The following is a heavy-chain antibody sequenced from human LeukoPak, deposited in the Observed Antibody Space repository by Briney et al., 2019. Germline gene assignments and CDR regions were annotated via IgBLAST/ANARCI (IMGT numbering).Heavy chain of an antibody. CDR3: ARGDGYGYNWFDS. CDR2: IIPIFDTA. V-gene: IGHV1-69*05. CDR1: GGTFISYA. J-gene: IGHJ5*01. D-gene: IGHD5-24*01. Sequence: GAAVKVSYKAFGGTFISYAITWVRQPPRQGREWMGWIIPIFDTANYAKNFQGRVTVTTDESTSTAYMEPSSLRSKDTAVYYCARGDGYGYNWFDSWGQGTLVTVSS.